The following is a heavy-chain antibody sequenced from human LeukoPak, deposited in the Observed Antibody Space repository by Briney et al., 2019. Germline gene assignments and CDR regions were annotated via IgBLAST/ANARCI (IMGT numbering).Heavy chain of an antibody. J-gene: IGHJ3*02. CDR2: ISGDGGST. CDR3: AARFRDGLDI. Sequence: GGSLRLSCAASGFPFSSSWVHWVRQAPGKGLVWVSRISGDGGSTEYADSVKGRFAISRDNAKNTLYLQMNSLRTEDTAVYYCAARFRDGLDIWGQGTMVTVSS. V-gene: IGHV3-74*01. CDR1: GFPFSSSW.